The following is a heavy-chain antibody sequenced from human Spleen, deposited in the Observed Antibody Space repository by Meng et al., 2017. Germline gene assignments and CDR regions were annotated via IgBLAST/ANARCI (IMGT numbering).Heavy chain of an antibody. CDR3: AKGAIAVAGSEFDY. Sequence: SLKISCAASGFTFDDYAMHWVRQAPGKGLEWVSGLSWNSGIIGYADSVKGRFTISRDNAKNSLYLQMNSLRPEDTALYYCAKGAIAVAGSEFDYWGQGTVVTVSS. CDR1: GFTFDDYA. V-gene: IGHV3-9*01. J-gene: IGHJ4*02. CDR2: LSWNSGII. D-gene: IGHD6-19*01.